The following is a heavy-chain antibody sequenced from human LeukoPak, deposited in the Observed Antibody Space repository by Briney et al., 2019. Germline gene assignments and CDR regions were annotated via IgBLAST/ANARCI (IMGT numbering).Heavy chain of an antibody. D-gene: IGHD2-21*02. CDR2: INADGTIT. Sequence: GGSLRLSCVASGFTFNTYYMHWVRQAPGERLVWVSFINADGTITKYADSVKGRFTISRDNAKSTVYLQMNGLRVEDAAMYYCVRLAVTDTNYWGQGSLVTVSS. J-gene: IGHJ4*02. V-gene: IGHV3-74*01. CDR1: GFTFNTYY. CDR3: VRLAVTDTNY.